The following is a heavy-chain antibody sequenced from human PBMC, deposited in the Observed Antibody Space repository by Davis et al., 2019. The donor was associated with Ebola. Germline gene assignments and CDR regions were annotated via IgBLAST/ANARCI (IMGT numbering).Heavy chain of an antibody. CDR2: IYPGDSDT. J-gene: IGHJ2*01. CDR3: ARLYGPGHYLNWYFNL. D-gene: IGHD3-10*01. Sequence: GESLKISCKGSGYSFPSYCIGCLRLMHGPGLVWVGIIYPGDSDTRYSPSFQGQVTISADKSISTAYLQWSSLKASDTAMYYCARLYGPGHYLNWYFNLWGRGTLVTVSS. V-gene: IGHV5-51*01. CDR1: GYSFPSYC.